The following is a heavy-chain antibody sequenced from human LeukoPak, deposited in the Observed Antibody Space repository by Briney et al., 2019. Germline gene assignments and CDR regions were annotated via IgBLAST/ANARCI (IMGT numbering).Heavy chain of an antibody. D-gene: IGHD3-22*01. Sequence: PGGSLTLSCAASGFTFSGSAMHWVRQASGKGLEWVGRIRSKANSYATAYAASVKGRFTISRDDSKNTAYLQMNSLKTEDTAVYYCTSTLNYYDSSGYYRSGWNYYYYGMDVWGQGTTVTVSS. V-gene: IGHV3-73*01. CDR1: GFTFSGSA. CDR2: IRSKANSYAT. J-gene: IGHJ6*02. CDR3: TSTLNYYDSSGYYRSGWNYYYYGMDV.